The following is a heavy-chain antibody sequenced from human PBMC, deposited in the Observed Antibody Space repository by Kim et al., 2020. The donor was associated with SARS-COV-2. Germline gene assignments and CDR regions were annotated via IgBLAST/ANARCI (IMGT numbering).Heavy chain of an antibody. Sequence: SQTLSLTCTVSGGSISSSSYYWGWIRQPPGKGLEWIGSIYYSGSTYYNPSLKSRVTISVDTSKNQFSLKLSSVTAADTAVYYCARDRLGAFDIWGQGTMVTVSS. V-gene: IGHV4-39*07. J-gene: IGHJ3*02. CDR1: GGSISSSSYY. D-gene: IGHD7-27*01. CDR2: IYYSGST. CDR3: ARDRLGAFDI.